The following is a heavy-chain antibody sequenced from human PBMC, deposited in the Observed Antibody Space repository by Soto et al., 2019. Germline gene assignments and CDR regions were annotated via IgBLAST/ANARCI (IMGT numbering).Heavy chain of an antibody. J-gene: IGHJ6*02. Sequence: EVQLLESGGGLVQPGGSLRLSCAASGFTFSSYAMSWVRQAPGKGLEWVSAISGSGGSTYYADSVKGRFTISRDNSKNTLYLQMNSLRAEDTAVYYCAWHLAVWQQLGYYYGMDVWGQGTTVTVSS. D-gene: IGHD6-13*01. CDR3: AWHLAVWQQLGYYYGMDV. CDR1: GFTFSSYA. V-gene: IGHV3-23*01. CDR2: ISGSGGST.